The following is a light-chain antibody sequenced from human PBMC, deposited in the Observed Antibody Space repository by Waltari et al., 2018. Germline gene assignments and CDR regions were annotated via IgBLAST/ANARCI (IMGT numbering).Light chain of an antibody. CDR3: QQFQSHLRT. V-gene: IGKV4-1*01. J-gene: IGKJ1*01. Sequence: DIVMTHSRESLAVTLGARATIPCKSSQSVLHSSNNKNYFAWYQQKPGQPPKLLIYWASTRKSGVPDRFSGSGSGTDFTLTISSLQAEDVAVYYCQQFQSHLRTFGQGTKVEIK. CDR1: QSVLHSSNNKNY. CDR2: WAS.